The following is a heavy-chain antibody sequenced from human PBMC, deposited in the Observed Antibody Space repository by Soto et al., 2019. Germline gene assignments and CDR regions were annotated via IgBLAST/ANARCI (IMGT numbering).Heavy chain of an antibody. CDR2: INPSGAST. V-gene: IGHV1-46*03. Sequence: ASVKVSCKASGYTFTNYYMHWVRQAPGQGLEWMGLINPSGASTLYAQKFQGRVTMTRDTSTSTDYMELSSLTSEDTAVYYCARDNSAHQSWWFDPWGQGTLVTVSS. J-gene: IGHJ5*02. D-gene: IGHD1-26*01. CDR1: GYTFTNYY. CDR3: ARDNSAHQSWWFDP.